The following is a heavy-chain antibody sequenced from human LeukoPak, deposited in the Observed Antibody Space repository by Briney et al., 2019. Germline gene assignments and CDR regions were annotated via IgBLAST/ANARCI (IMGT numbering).Heavy chain of an antibody. V-gene: IGHV3-23*01. D-gene: IGHD4-17*01. CDR2: ISGSGGST. CDR3: AKAPDPVTVTTSGS. CDR1: GFTFSSYA. J-gene: IGHJ4*02. Sequence: GGSLRLSCAASGFTFSSYAMSWVRQAPGKGLEWVSAISGSGGSTYYADSVKGRFTISRDNSKNTLYLQMNSLRAEDTAVYYCAKAPDPVTVTTSGSWGQEPWSPSPQ.